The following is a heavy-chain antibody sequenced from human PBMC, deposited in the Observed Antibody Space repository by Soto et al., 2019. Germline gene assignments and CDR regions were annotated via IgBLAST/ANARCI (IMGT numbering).Heavy chain of an antibody. J-gene: IGHJ6*02. CDR3: ARLRKCYYNYYGLDV. CDR1: GYSFTTYW. CDR2: IDPRDSSS. Sequence: PGESLKISCQGSGYSFTTYWISWVRQMTGKGLEWMGKIDPRDSSSNSRPSFQGHATISVDTSNNTAPLQFSSLKAADTAVYYCARLRKCYYNYYGLDVWGQGTMVTVSS. V-gene: IGHV5-10-1*01.